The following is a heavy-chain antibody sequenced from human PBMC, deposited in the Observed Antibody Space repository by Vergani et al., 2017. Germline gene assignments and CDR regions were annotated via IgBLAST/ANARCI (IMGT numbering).Heavy chain of an antibody. CDR3: ARDSYSSSWPRYNWFDP. CDR1: GGSVSSGGYY. J-gene: IGHJ5*02. V-gene: IGHV4-31*03. Sequence: QVQLQESGPGLVKPSQTLSLTCTVSGGSVSSGGYYWSWIRQHPGKGLEWIGYIYYSGSTYYNPSLKSRVTISVDTSKNQFSLKLSSVTAADTAVYYCARDSYSSSWPRYNWFDPWGQGTLVTVSS. CDR2: IYYSGST. D-gene: IGHD6-13*01.